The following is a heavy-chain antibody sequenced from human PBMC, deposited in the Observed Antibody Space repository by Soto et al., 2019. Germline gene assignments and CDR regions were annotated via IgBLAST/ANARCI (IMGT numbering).Heavy chain of an antibody. CDR2: IYYSGST. D-gene: IGHD5-12*01. V-gene: IGHV4-39*01. CDR3: ARHPVHIAHYYYMDV. Sequence: SETLSLTCTVSGGSISSSSYYWGWIRQPPGKGLEWIGSIYYSGSTYYNPSLKSRVTISVDTSKNQFSLKMSSVTAADTAVYYCARHPVHIAHYYYMDVWGKGTTVTVSS. J-gene: IGHJ6*03. CDR1: GGSISSSSYY.